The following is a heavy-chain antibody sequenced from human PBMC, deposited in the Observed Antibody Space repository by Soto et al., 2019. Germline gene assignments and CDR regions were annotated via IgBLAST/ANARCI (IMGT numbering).Heavy chain of an antibody. V-gene: IGHV3-23*01. CDR1: GFTVGSYA. CDR3: AKPGYLEQWLVRGYFDY. J-gene: IGHJ4*02. D-gene: IGHD6-19*01. Sequence: PGGSRRLSCSASGFTVGSYAMSWVRQAPGKGLEWVSAISSTGDTTHYADSVKGRFIISRDNSKNTLYLQLNSLRAEDTAIYYCAKPGYLEQWLVRGYFDYWGQGTMVTVSS. CDR2: ISSTGDTT.